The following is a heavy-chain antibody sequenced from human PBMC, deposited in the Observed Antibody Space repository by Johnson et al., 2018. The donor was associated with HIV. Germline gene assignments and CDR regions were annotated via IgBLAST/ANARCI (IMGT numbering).Heavy chain of an antibody. Sequence: VQLVESGGGVVQPGTSLRLSCAASGFTFSSYAMYWVRQAPGKGLEYVSAISSNGNSTDYANSVKGRFTISRDNSKNTLYLQMGSLRAEDKAVYYCARAVSVRWVAFDIWGQGTMVTVSS. CDR1: GFTFSSYA. CDR2: ISSNGNST. V-gene: IGHV3-64*01. CDR3: ARAVSVRWVAFDI. J-gene: IGHJ3*02. D-gene: IGHD5-24*01.